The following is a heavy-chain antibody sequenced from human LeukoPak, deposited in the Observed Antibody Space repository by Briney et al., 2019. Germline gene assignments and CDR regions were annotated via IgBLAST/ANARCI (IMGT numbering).Heavy chain of an antibody. CDR3: ARTGSTYYSYMDV. Sequence: GESLKISCKGSGYRFTNYWIGWVRQMPGKGLEWMGIIYPGDADTRYSPSFQGQVTISADKSISTAYLQWSSLKASDTAMYYCARTGSTYYSYMDVWGKGTTVTVSS. J-gene: IGHJ6*03. V-gene: IGHV5-51*01. CDR2: IYPGDADT. CDR1: GYRFTNYW. D-gene: IGHD3-10*01.